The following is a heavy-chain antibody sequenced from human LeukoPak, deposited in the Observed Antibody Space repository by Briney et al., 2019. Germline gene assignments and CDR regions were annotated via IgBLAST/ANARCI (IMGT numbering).Heavy chain of an antibody. CDR1: GGSISSYY. CDR3: ARTLTGYSYFDY. CDR2: IYYSGST. V-gene: IGHV4-59*01. J-gene: IGHJ4*02. D-gene: IGHD3-9*01. Sequence: SETLSLTCTVSGGSISSYYWSWIRQPPGKGLEWIGYIYYSGSTNFNPSLKSRATISVDTSKNQFSLKLSSVTAADTAVYYCARTLTGYSYFDYWGQGTLVTVSS.